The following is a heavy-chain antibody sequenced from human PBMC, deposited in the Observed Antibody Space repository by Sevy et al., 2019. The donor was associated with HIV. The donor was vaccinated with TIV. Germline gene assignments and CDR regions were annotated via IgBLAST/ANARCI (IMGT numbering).Heavy chain of an antibody. CDR3: VRGPEWELTSFLSH. CDR2: ISSNGDNA. Sequence: GGSLRLSCAASGFTFRTYALHWVRQAPGRGLEWLALISSNGDNAFYANSVRGRLTVSRDNSMNTLSLQMSSLTAEDTAVYYCVRGPEWELTSFLSHWGQGTLVTVSS. V-gene: IGHV3-30-3*01. D-gene: IGHD1-26*01. J-gene: IGHJ4*02. CDR1: GFTFRTYA.